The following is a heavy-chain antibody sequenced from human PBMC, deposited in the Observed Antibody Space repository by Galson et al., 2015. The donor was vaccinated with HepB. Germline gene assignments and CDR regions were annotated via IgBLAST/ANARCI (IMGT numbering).Heavy chain of an antibody. CDR1: GFTFSAYY. CDR3: ARDLSRRWGVTWP. CDR2: ISSSGSTI. D-gene: IGHD3-16*01. J-gene: IGHJ5*02. Sequence: SLRLSCAASGFTFSAYYMSWIRQGPGKGLEWVSSISSSGSTIYYADSVKGRFTISRDNAKNSLYLQMNSLRAEDTAVYYCARDLSRRWGVTWPWGQGTLVTVSS. V-gene: IGHV3-11*01.